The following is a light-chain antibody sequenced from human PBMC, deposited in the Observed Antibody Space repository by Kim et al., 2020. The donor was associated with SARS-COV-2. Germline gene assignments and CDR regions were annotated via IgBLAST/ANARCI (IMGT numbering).Light chain of an antibody. J-gene: IGKJ2*01. CDR2: GAS. CDR1: QSVSSNY. Sequence: EIVLTQSPGTLSLSPGERVTLSCRASQSVSSNYLAWYQQRPGQAPRLLIYGASNRATGIPDRFSGSGSGTDFTLTISRLEPEDLAVYYCQQYGSSPPYTFGQGTKLEI. V-gene: IGKV3-20*01. CDR3: QQYGSSPPYT.